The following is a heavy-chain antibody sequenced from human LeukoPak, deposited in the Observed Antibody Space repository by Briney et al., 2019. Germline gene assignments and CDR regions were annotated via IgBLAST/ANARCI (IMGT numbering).Heavy chain of an antibody. V-gene: IGHV5-51*01. Sequence: GESLKISCKGSGYSFTSYWIGWVRQMPGKGLEWMGIIYPGDSDTRYNPSLQGQVTMSVDESTRTAYLQWSSLKASDTAMYYCARSGGNGFRFWYFDLWGRGTLVTVSS. CDR2: IYPGDSDT. CDR1: GYSFTSYW. D-gene: IGHD4-23*01. CDR3: ARSGGNGFRFWYFDL. J-gene: IGHJ2*01.